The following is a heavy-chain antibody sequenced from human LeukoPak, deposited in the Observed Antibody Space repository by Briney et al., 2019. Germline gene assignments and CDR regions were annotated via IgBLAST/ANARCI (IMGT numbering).Heavy chain of an antibody. Sequence: PSETLSLTCAVSGYSISSGYYCGWIRQPPGKGLEWIGSIYHSGSTFYNPSLKSRVTISVDTSKNQFSLKLSSLTAADTAVYYCARHRREYYSSTSCSHSFDYWGQGTLVTVSS. CDR3: ARHRREYYSSTSCSHSFDY. CDR2: IYHSGST. D-gene: IGHD2-2*01. J-gene: IGHJ4*02. V-gene: IGHV4-38-2*01. CDR1: GYSISSGYY.